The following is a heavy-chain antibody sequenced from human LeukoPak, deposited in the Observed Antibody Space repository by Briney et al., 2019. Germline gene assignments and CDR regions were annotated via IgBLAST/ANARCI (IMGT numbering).Heavy chain of an antibody. Sequence: PGGSLRLSCAGSGFTFSNDAMHWVRQAPGKGLEWVSVIYSGGSTYYADSVKGRFTISRDNSKNTLYLQMNSLRAEDTAVYYCARDSSAHDAFDIWGQGTMVTVSS. D-gene: IGHD3-22*01. CDR1: GFTFSNDA. CDR2: IYSGGST. CDR3: ARDSSAHDAFDI. J-gene: IGHJ3*02. V-gene: IGHV3-66*02.